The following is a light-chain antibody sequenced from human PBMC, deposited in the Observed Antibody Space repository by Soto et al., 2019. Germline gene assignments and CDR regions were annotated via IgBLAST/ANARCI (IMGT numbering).Light chain of an antibody. Sequence: DIQMTQSPSSLSASVGDRVTITCRASQGISTYLVWYQQRQGRAPKLLIYAASSLLSGVPSRFSGSGSGTEFTLTISSLHPEDFATYYCQQSYRTPYTFGQGTKLETK. CDR1: QGISTY. CDR3: QQSYRTPYT. CDR2: AAS. J-gene: IGKJ2*01. V-gene: IGKV1-39*01.